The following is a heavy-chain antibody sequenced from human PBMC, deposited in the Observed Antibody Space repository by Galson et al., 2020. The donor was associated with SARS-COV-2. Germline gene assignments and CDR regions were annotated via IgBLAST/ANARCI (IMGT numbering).Heavy chain of an antibody. J-gene: IGHJ4*02. V-gene: IGHV4-61*09. Sequence: SETLSLTCTVSGGSISSGSYYWSWIRQPAGKGLEWIGHIYTSGSTNYNPSLKSRVTISVDTSKNQFSLKLSSVTAADTAVYYCAREENFFLVVTATRMCYFDYWGRGTLATVSS. D-gene: IGHD2-21*02. CDR3: AREENFFLVVTATRMCYFDY. CDR2: IYTSGST. CDR1: GGSISSGSYY.